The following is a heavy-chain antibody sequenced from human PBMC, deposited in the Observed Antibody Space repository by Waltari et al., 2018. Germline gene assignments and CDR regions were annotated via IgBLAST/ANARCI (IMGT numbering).Heavy chain of an antibody. V-gene: IGHV4-34*01. J-gene: IGHJ3*02. D-gene: IGHD3-3*01. CDR1: GGSFSGYY. CDR3: ARGGRRSGYYPDAFDI. CDR2: INHSGST. Sequence: QVQLQQWGAGLLKPSETLSLTCAVYGGSFSGYYWSWTRQPPGKGLEWIGEINHSGSTNYNPSLKSRVTISVDTSKNQFSLKLSSVTAADTAVYYCARGGRRSGYYPDAFDIWGQGTMVTVSS.